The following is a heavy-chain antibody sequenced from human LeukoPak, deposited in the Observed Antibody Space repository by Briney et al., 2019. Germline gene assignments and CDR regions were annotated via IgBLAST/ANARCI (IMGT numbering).Heavy chain of an antibody. CDR2: ISGSGDST. D-gene: IGHD6-13*01. J-gene: IGHJ4*02. Sequence: GGSLRLSCAASGFIFCHYDMHWVRQSTGKGLEWVSAISGSGDSTYYGDSVKGRFTISRDNSKNTLYLQMNSLRAEDTAVYYCAKTRPLDSSSWSHGDYWGQGTLVTVSS. CDR3: AKTRPLDSSSWSHGDY. CDR1: GFIFCHYD. V-gene: IGHV3-23*01.